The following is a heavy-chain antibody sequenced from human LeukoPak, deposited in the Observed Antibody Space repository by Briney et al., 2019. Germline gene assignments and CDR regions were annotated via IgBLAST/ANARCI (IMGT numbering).Heavy chain of an antibody. Sequence: GSLRLSCAASGFTFSSYAMHWVRQAPGKGLEWVAVISYDGSNKYYADSVKGRFTISRDNSKNTLYLQMNSLRAEDTAVYYCARDGQWLVRFDYWGQGTLVTVSS. CDR1: GFTFSSYA. CDR3: ARDGQWLVRFDY. D-gene: IGHD6-19*01. V-gene: IGHV3-30*04. J-gene: IGHJ4*02. CDR2: ISYDGSNK.